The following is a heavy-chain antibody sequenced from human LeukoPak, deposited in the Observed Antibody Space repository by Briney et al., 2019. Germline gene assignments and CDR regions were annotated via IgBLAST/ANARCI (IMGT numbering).Heavy chain of an antibody. D-gene: IGHD5-24*01. V-gene: IGHV3-21*01. CDR3: ARADGSTSPFDY. J-gene: IGHJ4*02. Sequence: GGSLRLSCAASGFPFSSYWMSWVRQAPGKGLEWVSSISSSSSYIYYADSVKGRFTISRDNAKNSLYLQMNSLRAEDTAVYYCARADGSTSPFDYWGQGTLVTVSS. CDR2: ISSSSSYI. CDR1: GFPFSSYW.